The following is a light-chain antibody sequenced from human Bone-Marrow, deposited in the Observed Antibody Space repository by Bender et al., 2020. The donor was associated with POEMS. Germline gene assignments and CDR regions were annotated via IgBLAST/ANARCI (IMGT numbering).Light chain of an antibody. Sequence: QSALTQPASVSGSPGQTITISCTGGSSDIGGDNYVSWYQHHSGKAPKLTIYDVSNRPSGVSDRFSGPKSGNTASLTISGLQAEDEADYYCVSYTSNNTLVMFGGGAKVT. CDR1: SSDIGGDNY. CDR2: DVS. V-gene: IGLV2-14*03. J-gene: IGLJ3*02. CDR3: VSYTSNNTLVM.